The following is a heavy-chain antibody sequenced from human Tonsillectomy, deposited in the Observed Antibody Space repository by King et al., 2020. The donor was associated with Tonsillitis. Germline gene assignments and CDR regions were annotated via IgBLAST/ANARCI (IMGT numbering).Heavy chain of an antibody. CDR1: GFSFSSYA. CDR3: AKDKVATMPRDAFDF. Sequence: VQLVESGGGLVQPGGSLRLSCAASGFSFSSYAMSWVRQAPGKGLEWVSAISGSGGSTYSADSVKGRFTISRDNSKNTLYLQMNSLRVEDTAVYYCAKDKVATMPRDAFDFWGQGKMVTVSS. D-gene: IGHD5-12*01. V-gene: IGHV3-23*04. CDR2: ISGSGGST. J-gene: IGHJ3*01.